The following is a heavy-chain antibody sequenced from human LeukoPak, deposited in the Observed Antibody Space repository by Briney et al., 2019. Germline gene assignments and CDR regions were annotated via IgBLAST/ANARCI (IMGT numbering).Heavy chain of an antibody. CDR3: ARGEYCSSTSCYDRHWFDP. V-gene: IGHV4-4*02. Sequence: SETLSLTCAVSGGSISSSSWWSWVRQPPGKGLEWFGEINHSGSTNYNPSLKSRVTISVDTSKNQFSLKLSSVTAADTAVYYCARGEYCSSTSCYDRHWFDPWGQGTLVTVSS. CDR1: GGSISSSSW. D-gene: IGHD2-2*01. CDR2: INHSGST. J-gene: IGHJ5*02.